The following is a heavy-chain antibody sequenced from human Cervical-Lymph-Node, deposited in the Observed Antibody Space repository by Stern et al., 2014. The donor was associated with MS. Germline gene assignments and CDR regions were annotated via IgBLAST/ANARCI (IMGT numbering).Heavy chain of an antibody. Sequence: MQLVESGSELKKPGASVKVSCKASGYTFTRNAMNWVRQAPGQRLEWMGWINTTTGNATYAQGFTGRFVFSLDTSVSTAYLQISSLKAEDTAIYYCARVKPAAILDYWGQGTLVTVSS. V-gene: IGHV7-4-1*02. D-gene: IGHD2-2*01. CDR1: GYTFTRNA. J-gene: IGHJ4*02. CDR2: INTTTGNA. CDR3: ARVKPAAILDY.